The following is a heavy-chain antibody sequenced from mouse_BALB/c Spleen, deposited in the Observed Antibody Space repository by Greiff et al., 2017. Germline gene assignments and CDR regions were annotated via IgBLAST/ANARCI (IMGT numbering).Heavy chain of an antibody. Sequence: EVQLQQSGPELVKPGASVKMSCKASGYTFTSYVMHWVKQKPGQGLEWIGYINPYNDCTKYNEKFKGKATLTSDKSSSTAYMELSSLTSEDSAVYYCARAGNDGGYYFDYWGQGTTLTVSS. V-gene: IGHV1-14*01. CDR3: ARAGNDGGYYFDY. D-gene: IGHD2-2*01. J-gene: IGHJ2*01. CDR2: INPYNDCT. CDR1: GYTFTSYV.